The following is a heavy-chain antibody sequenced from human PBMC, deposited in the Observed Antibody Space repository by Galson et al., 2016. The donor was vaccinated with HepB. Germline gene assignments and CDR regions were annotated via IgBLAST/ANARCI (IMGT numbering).Heavy chain of an antibody. CDR1: GGTFSTYA. D-gene: IGHD2-2*01. CDR3: ARDHSTPFNWFDP. V-gene: IGHV1-69*06. Sequence: QSGAEVKKPGESLRISCKASGGTFSTYAISWVRQAPGQGLEWMGGIIPILGAPNYAQKFQGRVTMTADKSTSTVYMELRSLRSEDTAVYYCARDHSTPFNWFDPWGQGTMVTVSS. CDR2: IIPILGAP. J-gene: IGHJ5*02.